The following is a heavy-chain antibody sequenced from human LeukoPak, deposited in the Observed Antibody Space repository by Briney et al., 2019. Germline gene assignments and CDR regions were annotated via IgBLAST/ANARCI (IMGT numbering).Heavy chain of an antibody. CDR3: ARAFGY. Sequence: GGSLRLSCAASGFTFSSYSMNWVRQAPGKGLEWVSYISSSSSTIYNADSVKGRFTISRDNAKNSLYLQMNSLRAEDTAVYYCARAFGYWGQGTLVTVSS. J-gene: IGHJ4*02. CDR1: GFTFSSYS. V-gene: IGHV3-48*01. CDR2: ISSSSSTI.